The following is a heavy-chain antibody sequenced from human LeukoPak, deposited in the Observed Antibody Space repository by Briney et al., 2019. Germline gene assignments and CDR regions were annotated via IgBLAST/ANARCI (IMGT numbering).Heavy chain of an antibody. D-gene: IGHD6-13*01. CDR3: ARQDSSSWYDWFDP. V-gene: IGHV4-39*01. Sequence: SETLSLTCTVSGGSLSSSSYYWGWIRQPPGKGLEWIGSIYYSGSTYYNPSLKRRVTISVDTSKHQFSLKLSSVTAADTAVYYCARQDSSSWYDWFDPWGQGTLVTVSS. CDR1: GGSLSSSSYY. CDR2: IYYSGST. J-gene: IGHJ5*02.